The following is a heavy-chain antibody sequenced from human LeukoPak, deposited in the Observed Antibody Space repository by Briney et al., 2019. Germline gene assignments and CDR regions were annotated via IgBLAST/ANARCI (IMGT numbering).Heavy chain of an antibody. D-gene: IGHD2-2*01. Sequence: SETLSLTCTVSGGSISSYYWSWIRQPAGKGLEWIGRIYTSGSTNYNPSLKSRVTMSVDTSKNQFSLKLSSVNAADTAVYYCARDTPIVVVPAAPPHYYMDVWGKGTTVTVSS. J-gene: IGHJ6*03. CDR1: GGSISSYY. CDR3: ARDTPIVVVPAAPPHYYMDV. CDR2: IYTSGST. V-gene: IGHV4-4*07.